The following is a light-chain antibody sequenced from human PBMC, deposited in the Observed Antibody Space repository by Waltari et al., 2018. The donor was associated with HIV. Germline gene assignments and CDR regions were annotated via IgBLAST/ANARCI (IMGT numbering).Light chain of an antibody. CDR3: ATWDDGLSGRRV. J-gene: IGLJ3*02. Sequence: QYVLTQPPSASGTPGQRVTISCSGSTSNIGYNYVYWYQQFPGTAPKLLSHGNDQRPSGVPDRFSGSKSGTSASLAITGLRSEDEADYYCATWDDGLSGRRVFGGGTKLTVL. V-gene: IGLV1-47*01. CDR1: TSNIGYNY. CDR2: GND.